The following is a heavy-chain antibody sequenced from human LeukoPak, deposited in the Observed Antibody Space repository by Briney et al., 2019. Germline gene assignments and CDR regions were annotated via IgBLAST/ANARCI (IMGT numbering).Heavy chain of an antibody. CDR3: ARVIYSYGYGAVYYYYMDV. CDR1: GGTFSSYA. CDR2: MNPNSGNT. D-gene: IGHD5-18*01. J-gene: IGHJ6*03. V-gene: IGHV1-8*03. Sequence: ASVKVSCKASGGTFSSYAISWVRQATGQGLEWMGWMNPNSGNTGYAQKFQGRVTITRNTSISTAYMELSSLRSEDTAVYYCARVIYSYGYGAVYYYYMDVWGKGTTVTVSS.